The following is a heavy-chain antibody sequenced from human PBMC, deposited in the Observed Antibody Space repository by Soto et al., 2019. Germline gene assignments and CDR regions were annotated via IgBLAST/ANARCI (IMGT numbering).Heavy chain of an antibody. V-gene: IGHV1-18*01. CDR1: GYTFISYG. J-gene: IGHJ3*02. D-gene: IGHD2-15*01. CDR2: ISAYNGNT. CDR3: ARDSGGYCSGGSCPQDAFDI. Sequence: QVQLVQSGAEVKKPGASVKVSCKASGYTFISYGISWVRQAPGQGLEWMGWISAYNGNTNYAQKLQGRVTMTTDTSTSTAYMELRSLRSDDTAVYYCARDSGGYCSGGSCPQDAFDIWSQGTMVTVSS.